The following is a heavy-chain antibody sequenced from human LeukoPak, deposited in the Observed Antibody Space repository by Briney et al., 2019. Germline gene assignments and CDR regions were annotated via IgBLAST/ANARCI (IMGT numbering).Heavy chain of an antibody. CDR3: ALDSSGYYYNY. Sequence: PGGSLRLSCAASGFTSSTYGMHWVRQAPGRGLEWVAFIRSDASEKYYADSVKGRFTTSRDNSKNTLYMQMNSLGVEDTAVYYCALDSSGYYYNYWGQGTPVTVSS. D-gene: IGHD3-22*01. J-gene: IGHJ4*02. V-gene: IGHV3-30*02. CDR2: IRSDASEK. CDR1: GFTSSTYG.